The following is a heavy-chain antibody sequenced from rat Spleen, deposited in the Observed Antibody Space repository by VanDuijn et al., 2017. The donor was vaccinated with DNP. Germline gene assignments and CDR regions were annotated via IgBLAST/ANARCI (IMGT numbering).Heavy chain of an antibody. V-gene: IGHV5-22*01. D-gene: IGHD1-6*01. J-gene: IGHJ2*01. Sequence: EVQLVESGGGLVQPGRSLKLSCAASGFPFSDYYMAWVRQAPKKGLEWVAYISYEGSRTYYRDSVKGRFTLSRDNAKSTLYLQMNSLRSEDTATYYCARGDILRSFDYWGQGVMVTVSS. CDR3: ARGDILRSFDY. CDR1: GFPFSDYY. CDR2: ISYEGSRT.